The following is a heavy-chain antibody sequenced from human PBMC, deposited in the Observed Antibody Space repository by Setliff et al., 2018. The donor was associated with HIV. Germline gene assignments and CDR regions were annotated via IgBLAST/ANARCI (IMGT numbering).Heavy chain of an antibody. CDR1: GFSLNDYS. Sequence: LRLSCAASGFSLNDYSMNWVRQAPGKGLEWVSCISSGGGFIYYADSVKGRFTISRDSADRSIYLQMNSLRLEDTAVYYCARVREGYESSGFYVYYYYYMDVWGKGTTVTVSS. J-gene: IGHJ6*03. D-gene: IGHD6-19*01. V-gene: IGHV3-21*01. CDR3: ARVREGYESSGFYVYYYYYMDV. CDR2: ISSGGGFI.